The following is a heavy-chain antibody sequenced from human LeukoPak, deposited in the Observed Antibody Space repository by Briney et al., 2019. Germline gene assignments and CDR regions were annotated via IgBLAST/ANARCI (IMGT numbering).Heavy chain of an antibody. V-gene: IGHV3-33*01. CDR1: GFTFSSYG. J-gene: IGHJ4*02. Sequence: GGSLRLSCAASGFTFSSYGMHWVRQAPGKGLEWVAVIWYDGSNKYYADSVKGRFTISRDNSKNTLYLQMNSLRAEDTAVYYCARDRGYCSSTSCPLDYWGLGTLVTVSS. D-gene: IGHD2-2*01. CDR2: IWYDGSNK. CDR3: ARDRGYCSSTSCPLDY.